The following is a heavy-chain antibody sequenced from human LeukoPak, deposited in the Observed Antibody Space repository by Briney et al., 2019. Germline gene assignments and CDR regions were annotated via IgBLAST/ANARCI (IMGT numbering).Heavy chain of an antibody. V-gene: IGHV4-59*12. CDR2: IYYSGST. CDR3: ARGLVPAAAEFDY. CDR1: GGSISSYY. D-gene: IGHD2-2*01. Sequence: SETLSLTCTVSGGSISSYYWSWIRQPPGKGLEWIGYIYYSGSTNYNPSLKSRVTISVDRSKNQFSLKLSSVTAADTAVYYCARGLVPAAAEFDYWGQGTLVTVSS. J-gene: IGHJ4*02.